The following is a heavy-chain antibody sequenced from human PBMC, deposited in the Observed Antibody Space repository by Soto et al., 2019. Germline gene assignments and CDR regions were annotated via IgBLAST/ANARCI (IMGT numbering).Heavy chain of an antibody. D-gene: IGHD1-26*01. CDR3: ARGEQYSGRIFDY. J-gene: IGHJ4*01. CDR1: GDSVSSNSAG. V-gene: IGHV6-1*01. Sequence: SQTLSLTCAITGDSVSSNSAGWSWVRQSPSRGLEWLGRTYYRSKWYYEYAVSVRGRITINPDTSKNQYSLQLNSVTPEDTAVYFCARGEQYSGRIFDYWGQGTLVTVSS. CDR2: TYYRSKWYY.